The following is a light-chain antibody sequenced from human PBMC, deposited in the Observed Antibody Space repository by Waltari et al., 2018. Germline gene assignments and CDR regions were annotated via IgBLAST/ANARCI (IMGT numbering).Light chain of an antibody. CDR2: VNSDGSY. J-gene: IGLJ2*01. V-gene: IGLV4-69*01. CDR3: ETGGFGIWR. CDR1: SGHSNDA. Sequence: QLILTQSPSASASLGASVKLSCTLSSGHSNDAIAWLQRQPEQGPRYLMKVNSDGSYIKGDGIPDRFSGSSSGADRYLTISSLQSEDEADYYCETGGFGIWRFGGGTKLTVL.